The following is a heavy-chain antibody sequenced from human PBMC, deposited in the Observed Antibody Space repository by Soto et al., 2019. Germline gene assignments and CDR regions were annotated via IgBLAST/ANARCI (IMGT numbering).Heavy chain of an antibody. CDR1: GGSISSSSYY. Sequence: SETLSLTCTVSGGSISSSSYYWGWIRQPPGKGLEWIGSIYYSGSTYYNPSLKSRVTISVDTSKNQFSLKLSSVTAADTAVYYCAGDRGGENYYYGMDVWGQGTTVTVSS. J-gene: IGHJ6*02. CDR2: IYYSGST. V-gene: IGHV4-39*02. CDR3: AGDRGGENYYYGMDV.